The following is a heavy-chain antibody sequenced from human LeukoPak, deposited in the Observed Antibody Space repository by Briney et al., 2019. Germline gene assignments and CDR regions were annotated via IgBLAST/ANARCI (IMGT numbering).Heavy chain of an antibody. J-gene: IGHJ4*02. V-gene: IGHV3-23*01. CDR1: GFTFSSYA. Sequence: GGSLRLSCAASGFTFSSYAMSWVRQAPGKGLEWVSAISGSGGSTYYADSVKGRFTISRDNSKNTLYLQMNSLRAEDTAVYYCAAHSSGYYRYYFDYWGQGTLVTVSP. CDR3: AAHSSGYYRYYFDY. CDR2: ISGSGGST. D-gene: IGHD3-22*01.